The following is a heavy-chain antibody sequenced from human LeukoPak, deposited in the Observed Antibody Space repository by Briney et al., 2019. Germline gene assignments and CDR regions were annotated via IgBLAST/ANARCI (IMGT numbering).Heavy chain of an antibody. CDR1: GGSFSGYY. D-gene: IGHD5-18*01. Sequence: SETLSLTCAVYGGSFSGYYWSWIRQPPGKGLEWIGEINHSGSTNYNPSLKSRVTISVDTSKNQFSLKLSSVTAADTAVYYCARGQGYSYGYGPYYYYMDVWGKGTTVTASS. V-gene: IGHV4-34*01. CDR2: INHSGST. CDR3: ARGQGYSYGYGPYYYYMDV. J-gene: IGHJ6*03.